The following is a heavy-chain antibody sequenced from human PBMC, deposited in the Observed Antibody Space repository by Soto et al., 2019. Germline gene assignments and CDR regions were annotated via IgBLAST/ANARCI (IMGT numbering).Heavy chain of an antibody. CDR3: ARAGYVDTAMGTN. J-gene: IGHJ4*02. V-gene: IGHV3-30-3*01. CDR2: ISYDGSNK. Sequence: HPGGSLRLSCAASGFTFSSYAMHWVRQAPGKGLEWVAVISYDGSNKYYADSVKGRFTISRGNSKNTLYLQMNSLRAEDTAVYYCARAGYVDTAMGTNWGQGTLVTVSS. CDR1: GFTFSSYA. D-gene: IGHD5-18*01.